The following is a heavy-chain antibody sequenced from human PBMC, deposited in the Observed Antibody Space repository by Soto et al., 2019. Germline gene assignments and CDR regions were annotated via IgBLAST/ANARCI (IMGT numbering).Heavy chain of an antibody. J-gene: IGHJ6*02. D-gene: IGHD3-10*01. CDR1: GGSISSGDYY. CDR3: ARANGSGSYGYYYGMDV. CDR2: IYYSGST. Sequence: LTCTVSGGSISSGDYYWSWIRQPPGKGLEWIGYIYYSGSTYYNPSLKSRVTISVDTSKNQFSLKLSSVTAADTAVYYCARANGSGSYGYYYGMDVWGQGTTVTVSS. V-gene: IGHV4-30-4*01.